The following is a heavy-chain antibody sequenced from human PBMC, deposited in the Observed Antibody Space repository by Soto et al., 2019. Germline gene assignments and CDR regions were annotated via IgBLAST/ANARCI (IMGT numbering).Heavy chain of an antibody. CDR2: ISYDGNTK. CDR1: GVIFSGYA. V-gene: IGHV3-30-3*01. D-gene: IGHD5-12*01. Sequence: VHLVESGGGVVQPGRSMRLSGAASGVIFSGYAIPWVRQAPGKGLECVAVISYDGNTKYYADSVKGRFTVSRDNSKNTPYVQMNNLSAEDTAMYYCAKETSAYEIDYWGQGTLVTVSS. J-gene: IGHJ4*02. CDR3: AKETSAYEIDY.